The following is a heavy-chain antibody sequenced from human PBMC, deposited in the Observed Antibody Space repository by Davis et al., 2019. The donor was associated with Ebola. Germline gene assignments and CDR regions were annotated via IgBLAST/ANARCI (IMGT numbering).Heavy chain of an antibody. CDR3: ARFSSGYFFDY. CDR1: GFTFSSYW. Sequence: GESLKISCAASGFTFSSYWMHWVRQAPGKGLVWVSRSNSDGSSTSYADSVKGRFTISRDNAKNTLYLQMNSLRADDTALYYCARFSSGYFFDYWGQGTLVTVSS. V-gene: IGHV3-74*01. J-gene: IGHJ4*02. D-gene: IGHD7-27*01. CDR2: SNSDGSST.